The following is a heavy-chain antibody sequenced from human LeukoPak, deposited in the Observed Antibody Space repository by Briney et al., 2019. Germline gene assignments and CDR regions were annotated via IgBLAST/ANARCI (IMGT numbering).Heavy chain of an antibody. CDR3: ARGLRWLQSKRINDAFDI. CDR2: IGTAGDT. J-gene: IGHJ3*02. V-gene: IGHV3-13*01. D-gene: IGHD5-24*01. Sequence: GGSLRLSCAASGFTFSSYDMHWVRQATGKGLEWVSAIGTAGDTYYPGSVKGRFTISRENAKNSLYLQMNSLRAGDTAVYYCARGLRWLQSKRINDAFDIWGQGTMVTVSS. CDR1: GFTFSSYD.